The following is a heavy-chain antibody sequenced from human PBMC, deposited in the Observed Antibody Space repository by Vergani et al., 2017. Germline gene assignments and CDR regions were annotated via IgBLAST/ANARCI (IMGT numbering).Heavy chain of an antibody. V-gene: IGHV4-30-4*01. CDR1: GGSISSGDYY. CDR2: IYYSGST. Sequence: QVQLQESGPGLVKPSQTLSLTCTVSGGSISSGDYYWSWIRQPPGKGLEWIGYIYYSGSTYYNPSLKSRVTISVDTSKNQFSLKLSSVTAADTAVYYCARLESGALDTAMVANXFDPGGQGTLVTVSS. D-gene: IGHD5-18*01. J-gene: IGHJ5*02. CDR3: ARLESGALDTAMVANXFDP.